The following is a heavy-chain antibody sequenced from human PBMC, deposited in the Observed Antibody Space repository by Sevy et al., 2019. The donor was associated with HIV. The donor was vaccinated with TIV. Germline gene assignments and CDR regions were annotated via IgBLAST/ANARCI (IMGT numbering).Heavy chain of an antibody. Sequence: ASVKVSCTASGYTFSNYLISWVRQAPGQGLEWMGWVSARNGDTKYAQRIQGRVTMTAYKSTTTAYMGRMSLTSDDTAVYWCARAPSGSQGPGQYFKHWGQGTLVTVSS. V-gene: IGHV1-18*01. J-gene: IGHJ1*01. CDR1: GYTFSNYL. CDR3: ARAPSGSQGPGQYFKH. CDR2: VSARNGDT. D-gene: IGHD1-26*01.